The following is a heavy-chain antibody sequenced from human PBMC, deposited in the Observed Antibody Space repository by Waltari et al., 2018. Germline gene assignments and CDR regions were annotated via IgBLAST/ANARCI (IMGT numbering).Heavy chain of an antibody. CDR2: ISGSGNAT. D-gene: IGHD6-13*01. J-gene: IGHJ4*02. CDR1: GFTFSSHA. V-gene: IGHV3-23*01. CDR3: AKDQELFAPTAATDY. Sequence: EVQLLESGGGLVQPGGSLRLSRPASGFTFSSHAMSWVRQAPGKGLEWVSTISGSGNATYDADSVKGRFTISRDNSRDTLFLQMNSLRAADTALYYCAKDQELFAPTAATDYWGQGTLVTVSS.